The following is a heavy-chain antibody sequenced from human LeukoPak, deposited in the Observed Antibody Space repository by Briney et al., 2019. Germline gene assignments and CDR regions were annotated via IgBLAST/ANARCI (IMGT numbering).Heavy chain of an antibody. CDR1: GGSISSSNW. J-gene: IGHJ5*02. CDR2: IYHSGST. V-gene: IGHV4-4*02. D-gene: IGHD6-19*01. Sequence: SGTLSLTCAVSGGSISSSNWWSWVRQPPGKGLEWIGEIYHSGSTNYNPSLKSRVTISVDKSKNQFSLKLSSVTAADTAVYYCARVRQAGYSSGWYTRGNWFDPWGQGTLVTVSS. CDR3: ARVRQAGYSSGWYTRGNWFDP.